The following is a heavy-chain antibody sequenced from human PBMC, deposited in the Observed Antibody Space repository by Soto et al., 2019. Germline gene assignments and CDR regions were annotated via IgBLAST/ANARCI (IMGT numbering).Heavy chain of an antibody. Sequence: PGGSLRLSCSGSGFTPTTTPLSWVRQSPGKGLEWVSTISGTASRTYYVDSVKGRFFISRDNSRNTVTLQMHNLAVDDTAVYYCATSFRYFDNWGQGAQVTVSS. J-gene: IGHJ4*02. V-gene: IGHV3-23*01. CDR1: GFTPTTTP. CDR2: ISGTASRT. CDR3: ATSFRYFDN. D-gene: IGHD3-9*01.